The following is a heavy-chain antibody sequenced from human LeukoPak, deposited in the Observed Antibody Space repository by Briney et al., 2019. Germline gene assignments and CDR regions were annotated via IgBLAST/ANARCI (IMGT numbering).Heavy chain of an antibody. J-gene: IGHJ4*02. Sequence: GGSLRLSCAASGFTFSSYAMSWVRQAPGKGLEWVSAISGSGGSTYYADSVKGRFTISRDNSKNTLCLQMNSLRAEDTAVYYCAKDKKPTRVIATPPDYWGQGTLVTVSS. CDR2: ISGSGGST. CDR1: GFTFSSYA. V-gene: IGHV3-23*01. CDR3: AKDKKPTRVIATPPDY. D-gene: IGHD2-21*01.